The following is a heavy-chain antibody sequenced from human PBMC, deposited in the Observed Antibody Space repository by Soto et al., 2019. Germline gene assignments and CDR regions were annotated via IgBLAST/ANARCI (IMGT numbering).Heavy chain of an antibody. Sequence: EVQLVESGGGLVQPGGSLRLSCAASGFTFSDHYMDWVRQAPGKGLEWVGRTRNKANSYTTEYAASVKGRFTISRDESKHSLYLQMNSLKTEDTAVYYCARGRYFDWSYYFDYWGQGTLVTVSS. D-gene: IGHD3-9*01. CDR1: GFTFSDHY. V-gene: IGHV3-72*01. J-gene: IGHJ4*02. CDR3: ARGRYFDWSYYFDY. CDR2: TRNKANSYTT.